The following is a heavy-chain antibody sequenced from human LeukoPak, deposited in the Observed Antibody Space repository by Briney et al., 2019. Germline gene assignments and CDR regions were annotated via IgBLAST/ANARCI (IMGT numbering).Heavy chain of an antibody. CDR3: ASANYMDYYYYYMDV. CDR1: GGSISSYY. D-gene: IGHD4/OR15-4a*01. J-gene: IGHJ6*03. CDR2: IYTSGST. V-gene: IGHV4-4*09. Sequence: PSETLSLTCTVSGGSISSYYWSWIRQPPGKGLEWIGYIYTSGSTNYNPSLKSRVTISVDTSKNQSSLKLSSVTAADTAVYYCASANYMDYYYYYMDVWGKGTTVTVSS.